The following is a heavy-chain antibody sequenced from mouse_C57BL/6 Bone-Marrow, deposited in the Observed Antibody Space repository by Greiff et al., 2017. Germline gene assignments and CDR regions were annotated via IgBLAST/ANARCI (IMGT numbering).Heavy chain of an antibody. CDR2: IHPNSGST. Sequence: VQLQQPGAELVKPGASVKLSCKASGYTFTSYWMHWVKQRPGQGLEWIGMIHPNSGSTNYNEKFKSKATLTVDKSSSTAYMQLSSLTSEDSAVYYCARDYGNYEAMDYWGQGTSVTVSS. J-gene: IGHJ4*01. D-gene: IGHD2-1*01. CDR1: GYTFTSYW. CDR3: ARDYGNYEAMDY. V-gene: IGHV1-64*01.